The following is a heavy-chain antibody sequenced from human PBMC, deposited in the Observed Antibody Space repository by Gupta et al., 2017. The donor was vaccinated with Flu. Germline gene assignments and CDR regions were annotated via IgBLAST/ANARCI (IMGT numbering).Heavy chain of an antibody. CDR3: ARDIRFIGSFYSCDY. Sequence: QVQLVESGGGLVKPGGSLRLSCAASGFSFRDYKMSWIRQAPGKGREWVSYIRGSSRDTNYAGSVKGRFTISRDNARNSLHLQRNSLIADDTAVYDGARDIRFIGSFYSCDYGGQGTRGTGSS. D-gene: IGHD1-26*01. V-gene: IGHV3-11*05. J-gene: IGHJ4*02. CDR2: IRGSSRDT. CDR1: GFSFRDYK.